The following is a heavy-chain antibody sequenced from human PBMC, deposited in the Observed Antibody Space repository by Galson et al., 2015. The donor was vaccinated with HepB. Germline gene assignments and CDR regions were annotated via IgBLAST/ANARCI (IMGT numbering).Heavy chain of an antibody. D-gene: IGHD3-3*01. J-gene: IGHJ6*02. CDR1: GFTFSSHS. V-gene: IGHV3-21*01. Sequence: SLRLSCAVSGFTFSSHSMNWVRQAPGKGLEWVSSISSSSSYIYYADSVKGRFTISRDNAKNSLYLQMNSLRAEDTAVYYCASDAIITPPPGRSGYYRDVWGQGTTVTVSS. CDR3: ASDAIITPPPGRSGYYRDV. CDR2: ISSSSSYI.